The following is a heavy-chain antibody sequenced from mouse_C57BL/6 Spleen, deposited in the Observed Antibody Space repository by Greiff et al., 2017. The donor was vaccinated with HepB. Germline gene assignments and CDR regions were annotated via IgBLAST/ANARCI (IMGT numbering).Heavy chain of an antibody. J-gene: IGHJ3*01. Sequence: QVQLQQSGAELVMPGASVKLSCKASGYTFTSYWMHWVKQRPGQGLEWIGEIDPSDSYTNYNQKFKGKSTLTVDKSSSTAYMQLSSLTSEDSAVYYCARGGAAQAAWFAYWGQGTLVTVSA. CDR3: ARGGAAQAAWFAY. CDR2: IDPSDSYT. CDR1: GYTFTSYW. D-gene: IGHD3-2*02. V-gene: IGHV1-69*01.